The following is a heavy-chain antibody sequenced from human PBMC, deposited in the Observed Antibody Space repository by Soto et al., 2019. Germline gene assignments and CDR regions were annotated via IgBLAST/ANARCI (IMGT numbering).Heavy chain of an antibody. Sequence: QVQLQESGPGLVRPLETLSLTCKVSGGSITSYRWSWIRQSAGKGLDWIGRINTSGNTHYNPSLKSRVTVSIDTSQNQFFLTVTSVTAADSAGYYCARESGDNWDYEAYWGQGTPVTVSS. J-gene: IGHJ4*02. CDR1: GGSITSYR. D-gene: IGHD1-7*01. CDR3: ARESGDNWDYEAY. V-gene: IGHV4-4*07. CDR2: INTSGNT.